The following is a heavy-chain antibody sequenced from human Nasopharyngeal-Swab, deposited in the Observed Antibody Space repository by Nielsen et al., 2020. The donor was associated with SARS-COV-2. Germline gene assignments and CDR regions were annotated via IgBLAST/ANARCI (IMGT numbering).Heavy chain of an antibody. Sequence: ASVKVSCKASGYTFTSYGISWVRQAPGQGLEWMGWISAYNGNTNYAQKLQGRVTMTTDTSTSTAYMELRSLRSDGTAVYYCARGEDYSNYVGMDVWGQGTTVTVSS. V-gene: IGHV1-18*01. CDR3: ARGEDYSNYVGMDV. CDR1: GYTFTSYG. CDR2: ISAYNGNT. D-gene: IGHD4-11*01. J-gene: IGHJ6*02.